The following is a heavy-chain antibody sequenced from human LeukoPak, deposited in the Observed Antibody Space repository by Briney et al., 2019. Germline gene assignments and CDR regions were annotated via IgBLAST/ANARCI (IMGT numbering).Heavy chain of an antibody. CDR2: INHSGST. V-gene: IGHV4-34*01. CDR1: GGSFSGYY. CDR3: ARRGSHYGGTP. Sequence: SETLSLTCAVYGGSFSGYYWSWIRQPPGKGLEWIGEINHSGSTNYNPSLESRVTISVDTSKNQFSLKLSSVTAADTAVYYCARRGSHYGGTPWGQGTLVTVSS. D-gene: IGHD4-17*01. J-gene: IGHJ5*02.